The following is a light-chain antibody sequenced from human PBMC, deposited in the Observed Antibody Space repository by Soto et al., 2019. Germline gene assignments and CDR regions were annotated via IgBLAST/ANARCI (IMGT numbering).Light chain of an antibody. Sequence: EIVLTQSPGTLSLSPGERATLSCRASQSVSSSYLAWYQQKPGQAPRLLIYGASSRATGIPDRFSGSGSGTDFPLTISRLEPEDFAVYYCQQYGSSSYTFGQGTKREIK. V-gene: IGKV3-20*01. CDR1: QSVSSSY. CDR2: GAS. CDR3: QQYGSSSYT. J-gene: IGKJ2*01.